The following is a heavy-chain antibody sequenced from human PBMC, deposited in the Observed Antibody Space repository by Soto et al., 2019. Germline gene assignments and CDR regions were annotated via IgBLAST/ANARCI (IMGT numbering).Heavy chain of an antibody. CDR2: IYSGGST. CDR1: GFTVSSNY. Sequence: EVQLVESGGGLVQPGGSLRLSCAASGFTVSSNYMSWVRQAPGKGLEWVSVIYSGGSTYYADSVKGRFTISRDNSKNTLYLQMNSLRAEDTAVYYCARDGAYGSGSIDYWGQGTLVTVSS. CDR3: ARDGAYGSGSIDY. D-gene: IGHD3-10*01. J-gene: IGHJ4*02. V-gene: IGHV3-66*01.